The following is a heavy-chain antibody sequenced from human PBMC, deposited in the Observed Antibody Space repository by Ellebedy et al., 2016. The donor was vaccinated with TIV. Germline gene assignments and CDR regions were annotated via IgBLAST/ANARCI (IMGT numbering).Heavy chain of an antibody. CDR1: GFTFSSYW. D-gene: IGHD3-9*01. J-gene: IGHJ6*02. V-gene: IGHV3-7*01. CDR2: IKQDGSEK. Sequence: PGGSLRLSCAASGFTFSSYWMSWVRQAPGKGLEWVANIKQDGSEKYYVDSVKGRFTISRDNAKNSLYLQMNSLRAEDTAVYYCARVRARGLRYPNPYYYYGMDVWGQGTTVTVSS. CDR3: ARVRARGLRYPNPYYYYGMDV.